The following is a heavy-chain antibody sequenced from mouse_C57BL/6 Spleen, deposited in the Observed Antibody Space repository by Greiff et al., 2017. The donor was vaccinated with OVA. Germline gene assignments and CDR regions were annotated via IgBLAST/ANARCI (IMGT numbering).Heavy chain of an antibody. D-gene: IGHD3-2*02. CDR3: ARYSSGDYFDY. V-gene: IGHV1-80*01. CDR2: IYPGDGDT. J-gene: IGHJ2*01. CDR1: GYAFSSYW. Sequence: LVESGAELVKPGASVKISCKASGYAFSSYWMNWVKQRPGKGLEWIGQIYPGDGDTNYNGKFKGKATLTADKSSSTAYMQLSSLTSEDSAVYFCARYSSGDYFDYWGQGTTLTVSS.